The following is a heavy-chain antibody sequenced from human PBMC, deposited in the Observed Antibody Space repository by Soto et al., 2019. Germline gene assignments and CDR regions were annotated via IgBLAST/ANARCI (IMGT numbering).Heavy chain of an antibody. CDR3: AKDVRAFGVVTVDY. CDR1: GFTFSSYA. J-gene: IGHJ4*02. D-gene: IGHD3-3*01. Sequence: GGSLRLSCAASGFTFSSYAMSWVRQAPGKGLEWVSAISGSGGSTYYADSVKGRFTISRDNSKNTLYLQMNSLRAEDTAVYYCAKDVRAFGVVTVDYWGQGTLVTVSS. V-gene: IGHV3-23*01. CDR2: ISGSGGST.